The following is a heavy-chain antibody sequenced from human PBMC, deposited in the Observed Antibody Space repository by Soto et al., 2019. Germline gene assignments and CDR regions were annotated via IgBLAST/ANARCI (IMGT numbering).Heavy chain of an antibody. D-gene: IGHD2-2*01. CDR3: ARSYCSSTSCYESGCYFDL. Sequence: SVKVSCKASGGTFSSYAISWVRQAPGQGLEWMGGIIPIFGTANYAQKFQGRVTITADESTSTAYMELSSLRSEDTAVYYCARSYCSSTSCYESGCYFDLWGRGTLVTVSS. V-gene: IGHV1-69*13. CDR1: GGTFSSYA. J-gene: IGHJ2*01. CDR2: IIPIFGTA.